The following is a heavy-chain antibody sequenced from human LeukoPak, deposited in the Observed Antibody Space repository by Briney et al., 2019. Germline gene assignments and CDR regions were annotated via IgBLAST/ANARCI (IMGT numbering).Heavy chain of an antibody. V-gene: IGHV4-59*01. Sequence: SETLSLTCTVSGGSISSYYWNWIRQPPGKELEWIGYVYYSGITNYNPSLKSRVTISVDTSKNHFSLKLRSVTAADTAVYFCARSHLLDYWGQGTLVTVSS. CDR3: ARSHLLDY. CDR2: VYYSGIT. J-gene: IGHJ4*02. CDR1: GGSISSYY.